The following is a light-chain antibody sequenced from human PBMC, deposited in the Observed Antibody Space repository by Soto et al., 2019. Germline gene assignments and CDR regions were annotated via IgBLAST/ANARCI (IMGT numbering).Light chain of an antibody. CDR2: DAS. V-gene: IGKV1-5*01. CDR3: QQYSSSST. CDR1: QSISNW. J-gene: IGKJ1*01. Sequence: DIQMTQSPSTLPASVGHIFTITCRASQSISNWLAWYKQKPGKAPNLLIYDASSLQSGVPSRFSGSGFGTEFTLTISSMKPGDFATYYCQQYSSSSTFGQGTKVDIK.